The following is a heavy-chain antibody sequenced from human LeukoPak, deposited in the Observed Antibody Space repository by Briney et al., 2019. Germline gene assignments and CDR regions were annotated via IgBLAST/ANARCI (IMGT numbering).Heavy chain of an antibody. J-gene: IGHJ6*02. D-gene: IGHD3-10*01. CDR1: RGTFSIYA. V-gene: IGHV1-69*13. Sequence: SVKVSCKASRGTFSIYAISCVRQAPGQGLEWMGGIIPIFGTANYAQKFQGRVTITAHESTSTAYMELSSLRSEDTAVYYCARVALWFGAATRDYYYGMDVWGQGTTVTVSS. CDR2: IIPIFGTA. CDR3: ARVALWFGAATRDYYYGMDV.